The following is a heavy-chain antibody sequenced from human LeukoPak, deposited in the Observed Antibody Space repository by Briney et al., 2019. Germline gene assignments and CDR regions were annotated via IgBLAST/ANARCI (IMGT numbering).Heavy chain of an antibody. V-gene: IGHV3-66*02. CDR1: GFTVSSNY. CDR2: IYSGGST. D-gene: IGHD1-26*01. J-gene: IGHJ4*02. Sequence: GGSQRLSCAASGFTVSSNYMSWVRQAPGKGLEWVSVIYSGGSTYYADSVKGRFTISRDNSKNTLYLQMNSLRAEDTAVYYCARSAIVPGDDYWGQGTLVTVSS. CDR3: ARSAIVPGDDY.